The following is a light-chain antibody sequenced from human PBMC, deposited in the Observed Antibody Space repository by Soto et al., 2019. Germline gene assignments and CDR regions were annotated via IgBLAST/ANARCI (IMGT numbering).Light chain of an antibody. CDR3: QSYDSSLTLYV. Sequence: QSVLTQPPSVSGAPGQRVTISCNGSSSNIGAGYDVHWYQQFPGTAPKLLLYGNSNRPSGVPDRFSGSKSGTSVSLAITGLQAEDEADYYCQSYDSSLTLYVFGTGTKLTVL. J-gene: IGLJ1*01. CDR1: SSNIGAGYD. V-gene: IGLV1-40*01. CDR2: GNS.